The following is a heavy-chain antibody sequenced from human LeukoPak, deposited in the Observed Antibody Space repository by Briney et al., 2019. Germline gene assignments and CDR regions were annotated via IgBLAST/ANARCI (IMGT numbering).Heavy chain of an antibody. CDR1: GFTFSIYW. J-gene: IGHJ4*02. CDR3: ARYCSGGSCFNY. V-gene: IGHV3-7*01. CDR2: INQDGSEK. Sequence: PGGSLRLSCAASGFTFSIYWMSWVRQAPGKGLEWVANINQDGSEKYYVDSMKGRFTISRDNAKNSLYLQMNSLRAEDTAVYYCARYCSGGSCFNYWGQGTLVTVSS. D-gene: IGHD2-15*01.